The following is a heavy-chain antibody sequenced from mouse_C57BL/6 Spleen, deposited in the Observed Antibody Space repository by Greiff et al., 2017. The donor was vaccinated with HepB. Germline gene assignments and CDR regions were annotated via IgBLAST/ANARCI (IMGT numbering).Heavy chain of an antibody. V-gene: IGHV1-18*01. CDR1: GYTFTDYN. Sequence: VQLQQSGPELVKPGASVKIPCKASGYTFTDYNMDWVKQSHGKSLEWIGDINPNNGGTIYNLKFKGKATLTVDKSSSTAYMELRSLTSEDTAVYYCARSVRLRFAYWGQGTLVTVSA. CDR3: ARSVRLRFAY. J-gene: IGHJ3*01. D-gene: IGHD2-14*01. CDR2: INPNNGGT.